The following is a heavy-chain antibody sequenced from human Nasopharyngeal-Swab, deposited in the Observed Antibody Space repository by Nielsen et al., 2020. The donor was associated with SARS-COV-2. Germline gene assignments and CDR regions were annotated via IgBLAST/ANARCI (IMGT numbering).Heavy chain of an antibody. Sequence: ASVKVSCKASGYTFTSYAMHWVRQAPAQRLEWMGWINAGNGNTKYSQKFQGRVTITRDTSASTAYMELSSLRSEDTAVYYCARVKSRIAVAAHWYFDLWGRGTLVTVSS. D-gene: IGHD6-19*01. V-gene: IGHV1-3*01. CDR1: GYTFTSYA. CDR2: INAGNGNT. J-gene: IGHJ2*01. CDR3: ARVKSRIAVAAHWYFDL.